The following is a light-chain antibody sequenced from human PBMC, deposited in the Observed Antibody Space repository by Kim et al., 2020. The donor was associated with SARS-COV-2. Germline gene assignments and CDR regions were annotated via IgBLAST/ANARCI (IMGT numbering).Light chain of an antibody. CDR2: DAS. V-gene: IGKV3-11*01. CDR1: QSVAYY. Sequence: LSPRERATPSCRVIQSVAYYLAWYQQGPGQAPRLLIYDASKRATGIPARFSGTGSGTDFTLTISSLEPEDSAVYYCQQRFNWPLTFGGGTKVDIK. J-gene: IGKJ4*01. CDR3: QQRFNWPLT.